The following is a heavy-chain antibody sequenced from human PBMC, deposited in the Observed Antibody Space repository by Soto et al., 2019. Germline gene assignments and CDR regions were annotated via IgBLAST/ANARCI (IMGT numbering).Heavy chain of an antibody. CDR3: ATEVWVYYDFWSGYSDY. CDR1: GFTFSSYW. Sequence: GGSLRLSCAASGFTFSSYWMSRVRQAPGKGLEWVANIKEDGSDMYYVDSVKGRFTISRDNAKNSLYLQMNSLRAEDTAVYYCATEVWVYYDFWSGYSDYWGQGTLVTVSS. V-gene: IGHV3-7*01. J-gene: IGHJ4*02. CDR2: IKEDGSDM. D-gene: IGHD3-3*01.